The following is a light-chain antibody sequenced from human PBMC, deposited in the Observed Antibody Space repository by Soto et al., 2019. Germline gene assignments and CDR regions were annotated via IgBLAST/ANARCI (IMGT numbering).Light chain of an antibody. Sequence: QSALTQPPSASGSPGQSVRISCTGTRRDVGGYNYVAWYQQHPGKAPKLIIYEVTKRPSGVPDRFSGSKSGNTASLTVSGLQAADEAYYFCSSYAPSDVVFGGGTKLTVL. CDR3: SSYAPSDVV. CDR1: RRDVGGYNY. V-gene: IGLV2-8*01. J-gene: IGLJ2*01. CDR2: EVT.